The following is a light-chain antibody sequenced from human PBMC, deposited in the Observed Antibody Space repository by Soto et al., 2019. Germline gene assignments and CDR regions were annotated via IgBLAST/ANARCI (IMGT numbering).Light chain of an antibody. CDR1: QSLRSS. CDR2: DAS. V-gene: IGKV3-15*01. CDR3: QQYNNWPQT. Sequence: DIGMRQCQASVSVSLVERGTLSCGSRQSLRSSLAWYQQKPGQAPRLLIYDASTRATGIPARFSGSGSGTDFTLTISDLQSEDFAVYYCQQYNNWPQTFGQGTKVDIK. J-gene: IGKJ1*01.